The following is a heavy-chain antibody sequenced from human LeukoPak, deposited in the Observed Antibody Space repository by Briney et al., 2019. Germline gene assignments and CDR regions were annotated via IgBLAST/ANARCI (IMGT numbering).Heavy chain of an antibody. CDR2: ISSSSSYI. CDR1: GFTFSSYS. V-gene: IGHV3-21*01. CDR3: ARDRTEYYDFWSGHGY. D-gene: IGHD3-3*01. Sequence: GGSLRLSCAASGFTFSSYSMNWVRQAPGKGPEWVSSISSSSSYIYYADSVKGRFTISRDNAKNSLYLQMNSLRAEDTAVYYCARDRTEYYDFWSGHGYWGQGTLVTVSS. J-gene: IGHJ4*02.